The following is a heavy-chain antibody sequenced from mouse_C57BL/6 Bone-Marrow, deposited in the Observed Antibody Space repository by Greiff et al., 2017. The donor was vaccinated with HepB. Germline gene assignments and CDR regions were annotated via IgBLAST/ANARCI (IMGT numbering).Heavy chain of an antibody. CDR3: ARQGGSRGGDYLEC. V-gene: IGHV5-12*01. Sequence: EVKVVESGGGLVQPGGSLKLSCAASGFTFSDYYMYWVRQTPEKRLEWVAYISNGGGSTYYPDPVKGRFIFSSDNAKNTLYLQMSRLKSEDTAMYYCARQGGSRGGDYLECWGQGTALAVSS. J-gene: IGHJ2*01. CDR2: ISNGGGST. D-gene: IGHD1-1*01. CDR1: GFTFSDYY.